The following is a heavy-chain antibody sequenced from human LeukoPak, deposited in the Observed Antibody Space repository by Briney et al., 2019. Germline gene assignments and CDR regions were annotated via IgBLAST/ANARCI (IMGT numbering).Heavy chain of an antibody. V-gene: IGHV1-46*01. Sequence: ASVKVSCKASGYTFTNSYIHWVRQAPGQVLEWMGLINPDGGNTNYAQNFQGRVTLTRDTSISTAYMELSRLTSDDTATYYCARGKSNLVALNWLDPWGQGTLVTVSS. D-gene: IGHD5-24*01. CDR1: GYTFTNSY. CDR2: INPDGGNT. CDR3: ARGKSNLVALNWLDP. J-gene: IGHJ5*02.